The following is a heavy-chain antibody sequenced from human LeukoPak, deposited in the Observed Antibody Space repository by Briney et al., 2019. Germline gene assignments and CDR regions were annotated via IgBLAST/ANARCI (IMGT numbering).Heavy chain of an antibody. CDR1: GGSISSGSYC. V-gene: IGHV4-39*01. Sequence: SETLSLTCTVSGGSISSGSYCWGWIRQPPGKGLKWIGSIYYSGSTYYNPSLKSRVTISVDTSKNQFSLKLSSVTAADTAVYYCARHSQDYYDSSGYYAIGYFDYWGQGTLVTVSS. D-gene: IGHD3-22*01. J-gene: IGHJ4*02. CDR2: IYYSGST. CDR3: ARHSQDYYDSSGYYAIGYFDY.